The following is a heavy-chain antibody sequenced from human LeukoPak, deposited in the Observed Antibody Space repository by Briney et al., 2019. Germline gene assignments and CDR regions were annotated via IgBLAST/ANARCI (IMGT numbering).Heavy chain of an antibody. CDR3: AIGGFDILTGYKK. J-gene: IGHJ4*02. Sequence: ASVKVSCKVSGFTLDELSMHWLRQAPGKGPEWMGGFDPGDGETVYAQKFQDRVTLTEDRSTDIAYMELSSLRFEDTAVYYCAIGGFDILTGYKKWGQGTLVTVSS. V-gene: IGHV1-24*01. CDR2: FDPGDGET. CDR1: GFTLDELS. D-gene: IGHD3-9*01.